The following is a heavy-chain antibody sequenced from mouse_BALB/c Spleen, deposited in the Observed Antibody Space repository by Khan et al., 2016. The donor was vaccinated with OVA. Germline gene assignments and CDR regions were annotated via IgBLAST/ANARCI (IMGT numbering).Heavy chain of an antibody. Sequence: LVKTGASLKISCKASGYSFTGYYMHWVKQSHGKSLEWIGYISCYNGASSYNQKLKGKATFTVDTSSSPAHLQLDSLTSEDSAVYYCARRYGGAMDYWGQGTSVTVSS. J-gene: IGHJ4*01. CDR3: ARRYGGAMDY. D-gene: IGHD1-1*01. CDR2: ISCYNGAS. CDR1: GYSFTGYY. V-gene: IGHV1S34*01.